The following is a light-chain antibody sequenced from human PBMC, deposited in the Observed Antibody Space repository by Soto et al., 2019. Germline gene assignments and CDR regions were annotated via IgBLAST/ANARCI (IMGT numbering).Light chain of an antibody. CDR3: ATWDSSLSAGV. CDR2: DNN. CDR1: SSNIGNNY. Sequence: VLTQPPSVSAAPGQRVTISCSGSSSNIGNNYVSWYQQLPGTAPKLLIYDNNNRPSGIPDRFSGSKSGASATLGITGLQTGDEADYYCATWDSSLSAGVFGTGTK. J-gene: IGLJ1*01. V-gene: IGLV1-51*01.